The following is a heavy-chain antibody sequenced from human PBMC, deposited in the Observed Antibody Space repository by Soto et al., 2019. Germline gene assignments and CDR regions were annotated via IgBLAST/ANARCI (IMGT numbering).Heavy chain of an antibody. CDR3: ARVPYIVATTDYYYYYGMDV. D-gene: IGHD5-12*01. CDR2: IYTSGST. Sequence: QVQLQESGPGLVKPSETLSLTCTVSGGSISSYYWSWDRQPAGKGLEWIGRIYTSGSTNYNPSLKSRVTMSVDTSKNQFSLKLSSVTAADTAVYYCARVPYIVATTDYYYYYGMDVWGQGTTVTVSS. CDR1: GGSISSYY. V-gene: IGHV4-4*07. J-gene: IGHJ6*02.